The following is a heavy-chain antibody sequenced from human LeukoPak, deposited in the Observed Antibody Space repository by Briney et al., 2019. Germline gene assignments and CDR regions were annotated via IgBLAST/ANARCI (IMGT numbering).Heavy chain of an antibody. V-gene: IGHV4-34*01. CDR3: ARGMGYYDSSGYYYSDYYYYMDV. Sequence: SETLSLTCAVYGGSFSGYYWSWIRQPPGKGLEWIGEINHSGSTNYNPSLKSRVTISVDTSKNQFSLKLSSVTAADTAVYYCARGMGYYDSSGYYYSDYYYYMDVWGKGTTVTVSS. D-gene: IGHD3-22*01. J-gene: IGHJ6*03. CDR2: INHSGST. CDR1: GGSFSGYY.